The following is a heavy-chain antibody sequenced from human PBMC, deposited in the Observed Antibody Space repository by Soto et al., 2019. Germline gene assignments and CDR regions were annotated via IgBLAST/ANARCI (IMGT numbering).Heavy chain of an antibody. V-gene: IGHV3-30-3*01. D-gene: IGHD1-26*01. Sequence: QVQLVESGGGVVQPGRSLRLSCAASGFTFSSYAMHWVRQAPGKGLEWVAVISYDGSNKYYADSVKGRFTISRDNSKNTLYLQMNSLRAEDTAVYYCARERQWELLPCYYFDYWGQGTLVTGSS. CDR2: ISYDGSNK. J-gene: IGHJ4*02. CDR1: GFTFSSYA. CDR3: ARERQWELLPCYYFDY.